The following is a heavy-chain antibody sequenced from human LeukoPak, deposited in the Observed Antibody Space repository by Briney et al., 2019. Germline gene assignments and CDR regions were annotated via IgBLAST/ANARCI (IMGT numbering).Heavy chain of an antibody. D-gene: IGHD7-27*01. J-gene: IGHJ6*02. CDR2: FDPEDGET. Sequence: ASVKVSCKVSGYTLTELSMHWVRQAPGEGLEWMGGFDPEDGETVYAQKFQGRVTMTEDTSTDTAYMELSSLRSEDTAVYYCATVLSGPPYYYYGMDVWGQGTTVTVSS. CDR3: ATVLSGPPYYYYGMDV. CDR1: GYTLTELS. V-gene: IGHV1-24*01.